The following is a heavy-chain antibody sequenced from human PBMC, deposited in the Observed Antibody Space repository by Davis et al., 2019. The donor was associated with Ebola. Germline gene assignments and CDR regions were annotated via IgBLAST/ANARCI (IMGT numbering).Heavy chain of an antibody. D-gene: IGHD2-15*01. CDR1: GGSISSYY. J-gene: IGHJ4*02. Sequence: PSETLSLTCTVSGGSISSYYWSWIRQPPGKGLEWIGYIYYSGSTNYNPSLKSQVTISVDTSKSQFSLKLSSVTAADTAVYYCARVGYCSGGSCYLYGDYEFDYWGQGTLVTVSS. CDR3: ARVGYCSGGSCYLYGDYEFDY. CDR2: IYYSGST. V-gene: IGHV4-59*01.